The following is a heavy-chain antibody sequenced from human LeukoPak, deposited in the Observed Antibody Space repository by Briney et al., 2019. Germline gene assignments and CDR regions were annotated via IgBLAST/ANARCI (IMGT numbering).Heavy chain of an antibody. CDR1: GGSISSYY. D-gene: IGHD6-13*01. CDR3: ARGHSSSWPYFDY. Sequence: PSETLSLTCTVSGGSISSYYWSWIRQPPGKGLEWIGYIYYSGSTNYNPFLKSRVTISVDTSKNQFSLKLSSVTAADTAVYYCARGHSSSWPYFDYWGQGTLVTVSS. V-gene: IGHV4-59*01. CDR2: IYYSGST. J-gene: IGHJ4*02.